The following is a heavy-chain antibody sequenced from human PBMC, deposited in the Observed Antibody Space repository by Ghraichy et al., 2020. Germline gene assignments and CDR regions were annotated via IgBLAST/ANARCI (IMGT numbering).Heavy chain of an antibody. CDR3: ARDFRLGGDYDY. CDR1: GGSFSGYY. V-gene: IGHV4-34*01. D-gene: IGHD4-17*01. Sequence: SQTLSLTCAVYGGSFSGYYWSWIRQPPGKGLEWIGEVNHSGSTNYNPSLKSRITISINTSTKQFSLKLSSVTAADTAVYYCARDFRLGGDYDYWGQGTLVTVSS. J-gene: IGHJ4*02. CDR2: VNHSGST.